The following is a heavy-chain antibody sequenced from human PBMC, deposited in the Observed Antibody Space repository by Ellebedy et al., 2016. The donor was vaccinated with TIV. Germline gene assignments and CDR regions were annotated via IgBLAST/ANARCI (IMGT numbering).Heavy chain of an antibody. J-gene: IGHJ5*02. V-gene: IGHV3-7*01. CDR3: VGFGVFNL. D-gene: IGHD3-3*01. CDR1: GFPFSNFW. CDR2: IKTDGSET. Sequence: GESLKISCAAWGFPFSNFWMSWVRQAPGKELEWVAHIKTDGSETYYVNSVKGRFTISIENAKNALFLQMDGLRVDDSAVYYCVGFGVFNLWGQGAPVTVSS.